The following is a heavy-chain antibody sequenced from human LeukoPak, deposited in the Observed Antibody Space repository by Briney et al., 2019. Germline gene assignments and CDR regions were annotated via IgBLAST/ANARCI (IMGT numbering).Heavy chain of an antibody. CDR1: GGSFSGYY. D-gene: IGHD3-3*01. CDR3: ARGSEYHDFWSGYSSPFDY. V-gene: IGHV4-34*01. J-gene: IGHJ4*02. Sequence: PSETLSLTCAVYGGSFSGYYWSWIRQPPGKGLEWIGEINHSGSTNYNPSLKSRVTISVDTSKNQFSLKLSSVTAADTAVYYCARGSEYHDFWSGYSSPFDYWGQGTLVTVSS. CDR2: INHSGST.